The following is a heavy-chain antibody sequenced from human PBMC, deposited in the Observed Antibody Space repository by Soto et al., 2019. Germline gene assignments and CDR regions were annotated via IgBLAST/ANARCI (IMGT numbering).Heavy chain of an antibody. CDR1: G. Sequence: GMHWVRQAPGEGLEWVAVVWYDGSNKYYADSVKGRFTVSRDNSKNTLYLQMNSLRAEDTAVYYCARGRFYFDYWGQGTLVTVSS. CDR3: ARGRFYFDY. V-gene: IGHV3-33*01. CDR2: VWYDGSNK. J-gene: IGHJ4*02.